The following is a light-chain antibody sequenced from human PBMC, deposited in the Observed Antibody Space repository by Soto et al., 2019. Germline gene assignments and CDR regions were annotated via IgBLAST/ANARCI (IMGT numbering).Light chain of an antibody. V-gene: IGKV3-20*01. CDR1: QSVNSK. CDR3: QQYGGSPRT. CDR2: GAS. Sequence: EIVLTQSPATLSVSPGERATLSCRASQSVNSKLAWYQQKPGLAPRLLISGASNRAAGIPDRFSGSGSGTDFTLTISRLEPEDFAVYYCQQYGGSPRTFGQGTKVDIK. J-gene: IGKJ1*01.